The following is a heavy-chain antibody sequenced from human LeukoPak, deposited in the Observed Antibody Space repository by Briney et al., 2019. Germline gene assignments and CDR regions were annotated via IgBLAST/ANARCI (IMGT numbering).Heavy chain of an antibody. CDR1: GFTFSGYG. CDR3: ARDPYSGSYGNYYYYFMDV. Sequence: GGSLRLSCAASGFTFSGYGMNWVRQAPGKGLEWVSSISSSSGYIYYADSVKGRFTISRDNAKNSLYLQMNSLRAEDTAVYYCARDPYSGSYGNYYYYFMDVWGKGTTVTISS. CDR2: ISSSSGYI. J-gene: IGHJ6*03. V-gene: IGHV3-21*01. D-gene: IGHD1-26*01.